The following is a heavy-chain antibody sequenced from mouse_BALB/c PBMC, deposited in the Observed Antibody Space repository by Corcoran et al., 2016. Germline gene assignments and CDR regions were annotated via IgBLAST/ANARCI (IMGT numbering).Heavy chain of an antibody. CDR1: GYSFTGYY. Sequence: LVKTGATVKISCTASGYSFTGYYMHWVKQSHEKSREWIGYISCYNGATSYNQKFKGKDTFTVDTSSSTAYMQFNSLTSEDSAVYYCARGRDYVFAYWGQGTLVTVS. D-gene: IGHD2-4*01. V-gene: IGHV1S34*01. J-gene: IGHJ3*01. CDR2: ISCYNGAT. CDR3: ARGRDYVFAY.